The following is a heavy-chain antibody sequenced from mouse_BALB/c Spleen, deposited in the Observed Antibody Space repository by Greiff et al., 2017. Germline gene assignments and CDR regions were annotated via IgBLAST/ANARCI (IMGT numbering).Heavy chain of an antibody. Sequence: QVQLKESGAELARPGASVKMSCKASGYTFTSYTMHWVKQRPGQGLEWIGYINPSSGYTNYNQKFKDKATLTADKSSSTAYMQLSSLTSEDSAVYYCARGALPYSMDYWGQGTSVTVSS. V-gene: IGHV1-4*01. CDR1: GYTFTSYT. CDR3: ARGALPYSMDY. CDR2: INPSSGYT. J-gene: IGHJ4*01.